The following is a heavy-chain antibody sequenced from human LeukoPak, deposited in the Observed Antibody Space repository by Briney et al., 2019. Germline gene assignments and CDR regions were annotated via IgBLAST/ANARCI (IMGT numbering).Heavy chain of an antibody. Sequence: GASVKVSCTASGGTFSSYAISWVRQAPGQGLEWMGGIIPIFGTANYAQKFQGRVTTTADESTSTAYMELSSLRSEDTAVYYCARVAVAGPFDYWGQGTLVTVSS. V-gene: IGHV1-69*13. CDR2: IIPIFGTA. J-gene: IGHJ4*02. CDR1: GGTFSSYA. CDR3: ARVAVAGPFDY. D-gene: IGHD6-19*01.